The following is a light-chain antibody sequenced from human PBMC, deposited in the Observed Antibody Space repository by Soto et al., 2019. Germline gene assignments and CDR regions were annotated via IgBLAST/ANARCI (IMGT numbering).Light chain of an antibody. V-gene: IGLV2-14*03. Sequence: QSALAQPASVSGSPGQSITISCTGTSSDVGGYNYVSWYQQHSGKVPKLMIYDVSNRPSGVSSRFSGSKSGNTASLTISGLQAEDVADYYCSSYTRTNTLHVFGTGTKLTVL. CDR1: SSDVGGYNY. CDR2: DVS. CDR3: SSYTRTNTLHV. J-gene: IGLJ1*01.